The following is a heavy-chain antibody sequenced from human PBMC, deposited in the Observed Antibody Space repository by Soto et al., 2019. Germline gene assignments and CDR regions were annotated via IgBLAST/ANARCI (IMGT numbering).Heavy chain of an antibody. CDR1: GGSITSSSSY. CDR3: ARQPRGAAVVTSLIISFDP. D-gene: IGHD2-21*02. J-gene: IGHJ5*02. Sequence: QLQLQESGPGLVKLSETLFLTRTDSGGSITSSSSYCGWIRHPPGNGLEWIGHIYYSGSTKYTPSLKSRVTTSLYTSNIHCSLKLNTVSAADTAVYYCARQPRGAAVVTSLIISFDPFAEVAMVTVSA. CDR2: IYYSGST. V-gene: IGHV4-39*01.